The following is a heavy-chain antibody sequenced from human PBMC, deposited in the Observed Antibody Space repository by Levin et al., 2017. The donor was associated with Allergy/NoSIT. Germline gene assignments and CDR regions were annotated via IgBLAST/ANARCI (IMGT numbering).Heavy chain of an antibody. D-gene: IGHD3-22*01. CDR3: ARASPSSTYYYDSSGYSYFDY. Sequence: GGSLRLSCAASGFTFSSYAMHWVRQAPGKGLEWVAVISYDGSNKYYADSVKGRFTISRDNSKNTLYLQMNSLRAEDTAVYYCARASPSSTYYYDSSGYSYFDYWGQGTLVTVSS. J-gene: IGHJ4*02. CDR2: ISYDGSNK. V-gene: IGHV3-30-3*01. CDR1: GFTFSSYA.